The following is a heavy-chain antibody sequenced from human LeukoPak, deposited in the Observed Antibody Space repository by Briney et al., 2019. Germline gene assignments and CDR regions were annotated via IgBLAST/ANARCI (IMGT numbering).Heavy chain of an antibody. CDR3: ACRGGVLGVFDY. Sequence: SETLSLTCTVSGGSISSGGYYWSWIRQHPGKGLEWVGYIYYSGSTYYNPSLKSRVTISVDTSKNQFSLKLSSVTAADTAVYYCACRGGVLGVFDYWGQGTLVTVSS. V-gene: IGHV4-31*03. D-gene: IGHD2-8*02. J-gene: IGHJ4*02. CDR1: GGSISSGGYY. CDR2: IYYSGST.